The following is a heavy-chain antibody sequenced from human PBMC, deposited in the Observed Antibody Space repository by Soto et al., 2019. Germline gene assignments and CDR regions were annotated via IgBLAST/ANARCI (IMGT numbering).Heavy chain of an antibody. Sequence: GESLKISCKGSGYSFAGYWITWVRQKPGKGLEWMGRIDPSDSQTYYSPSFRGHVTISVTKSITTVFLQWSSLRASDTAMYYCARQIYDSDTGPNFQYYFDSWGQGTPVPSPQ. CDR2: IDPSDSQT. CDR3: ARQIYDSDTGPNFQYYFDS. J-gene: IGHJ4*02. CDR1: GYSFAGYW. V-gene: IGHV5-10-1*01. D-gene: IGHD3-22*01.